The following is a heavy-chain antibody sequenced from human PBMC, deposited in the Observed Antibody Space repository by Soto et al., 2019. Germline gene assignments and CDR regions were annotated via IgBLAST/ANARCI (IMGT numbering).Heavy chain of an antibody. D-gene: IGHD2-15*01. J-gene: IGHJ4*02. CDR3: AREIVVVAAIDY. V-gene: IGHV1-69*08. CDR1: GGTFSSYT. CDR2: IIPILGIA. Sequence: QVQLVQSGAEVKKPGSSVKVSCKASGGTFSSYTISWVRQAPGQGLEWMGRIIPILGIANYAQKFQGRVTITVDKSTSTAYMELSSLRSEDTAVYYCAREIVVVAAIDYWGQGTLVTVSS.